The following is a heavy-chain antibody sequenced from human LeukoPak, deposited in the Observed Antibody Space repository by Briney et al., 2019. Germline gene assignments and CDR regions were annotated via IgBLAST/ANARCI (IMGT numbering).Heavy chain of an antibody. D-gene: IGHD1-14*01. CDR2: INPNSGGT. V-gene: IGHV1-2*02. CDR3: ARIGYNHYFDY. J-gene: IGHJ4*02. CDR1: GYTFTDYC. Sequence: GASVKVSCKASGYTFTDYCLHWVRQAPGQGLEWMGWINPNSGGTNYAQTFQGRVTMTRDTYITTAYLELSRLRSDDTAVYYCARIGYNHYFDYWGQGTLVTVSS.